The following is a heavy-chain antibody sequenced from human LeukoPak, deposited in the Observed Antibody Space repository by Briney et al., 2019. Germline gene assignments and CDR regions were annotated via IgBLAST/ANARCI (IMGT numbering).Heavy chain of an antibody. CDR3: ARQGSGGRSFDV. V-gene: IGHV4-59*08. D-gene: IGHD1-26*01. CDR1: GGSISTYY. J-gene: IGHJ3*01. CDR2: MYNSGST. Sequence: PSETLSLTCTVSGGSISTYYWSWIRQPPGKGLEWIGYMYNSGSTSYNPSLKSRVTISIDTSKNQVSLRLSSVTAADTAVYYCARQGSGGRSFDVWGQGTMVTVSS.